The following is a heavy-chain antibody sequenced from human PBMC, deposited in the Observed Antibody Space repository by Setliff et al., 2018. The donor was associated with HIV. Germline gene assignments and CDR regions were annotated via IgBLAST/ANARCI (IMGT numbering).Heavy chain of an antibody. CDR2: INPNSGGT. D-gene: IGHD2-8*01. V-gene: IGHV1-2*06. CDR3: ATKVYCTNGVCLDAFDL. Sequence: ASVKVSCKASGYTFTDYYMHWVRQAPGQGLEWMGRINPNSGGTNHAQKFQGRVTMTRDTSSSTAYMELSRLRSDGTAVYYCATKVYCTNGVCLDAFDLWGQGTMVTVSS. J-gene: IGHJ3*01. CDR1: GYTFTDYY.